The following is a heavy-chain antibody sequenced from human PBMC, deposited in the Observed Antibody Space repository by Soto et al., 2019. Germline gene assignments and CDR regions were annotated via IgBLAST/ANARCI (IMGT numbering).Heavy chain of an antibody. CDR1: GYTFTSYG. CDR3: ARDNDYGDYVQYYYGMDV. Sequence: ASVKVSCKASGYTFTSYGISWVRQAPGQGLEWMGWISAYNGNTNYAQKLQGRVTMTTDTSTSTAYMELRSLRSDDTAVYYCARDNDYGDYVQYYYGMDVWGQGTTVTVSS. J-gene: IGHJ6*02. D-gene: IGHD4-17*01. V-gene: IGHV1-18*01. CDR2: ISAYNGNT.